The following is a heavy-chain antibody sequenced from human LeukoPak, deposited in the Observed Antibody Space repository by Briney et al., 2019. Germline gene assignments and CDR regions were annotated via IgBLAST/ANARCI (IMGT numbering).Heavy chain of an antibody. CDR3: ARTQVAGYYYYYGMDV. CDR1: GFTFSSYA. J-gene: IGHJ6*02. CDR2: ISYDGSNK. Sequence: GRSLRLSCAASGFTFSSYAMHWVRQAPGKGLEWVAVISYDGSNKYYADSVKGRFTISRDNSKNTLYLQMNSLGAEDTAVYYCARTQVAGYYYYYGMDVWGQGTTVTVSS. V-gene: IGHV3-30-3*01. D-gene: IGHD6-19*01.